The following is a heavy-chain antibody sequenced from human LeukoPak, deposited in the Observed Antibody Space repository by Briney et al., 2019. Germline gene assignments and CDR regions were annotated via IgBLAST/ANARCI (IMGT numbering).Heavy chain of an antibody. V-gene: IGHV3-21*01. CDR3: AGGGAVVATILFDY. CDR2: ISSSSSYI. D-gene: IGHD5-12*01. J-gene: IGHJ4*02. Sequence: GGSLRLSCAASGLTFSSYSMNWVRQAPGKGLEWVSSISSSSSYIYYADSVKGRFTISRDNAKNSLYLQMNSLRAEDTAVYYCAGGGAVVATILFDYWGQGTLVTVSS. CDR1: GLTFSSYS.